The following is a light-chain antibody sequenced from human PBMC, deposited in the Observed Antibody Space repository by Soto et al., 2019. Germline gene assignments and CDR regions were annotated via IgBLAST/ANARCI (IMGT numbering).Light chain of an antibody. Sequence: DIQMTQSPSTLSASVGDRVTITCRASQSISSWLAWYQQNPGKAPKVLIYKASSLESGVPSRFSGSGSGTKFTLTISSLQPDDFATYYCQQYNSYPYTFGQGTKLEIK. J-gene: IGKJ2*01. CDR1: QSISSW. V-gene: IGKV1-5*03. CDR3: QQYNSYPYT. CDR2: KAS.